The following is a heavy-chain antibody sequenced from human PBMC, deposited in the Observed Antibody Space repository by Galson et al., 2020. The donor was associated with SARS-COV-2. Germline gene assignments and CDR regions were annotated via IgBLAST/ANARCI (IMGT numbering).Heavy chain of an antibody. V-gene: IGHV3-21*01. Sequence: TGGSLRLSCAASGFTFSSYDINWVRQAPGKGLEWVSSITSTSNYRKYAESVKGRFTISRDNAKKSLYLQMNSLTAEDTAVYYCARDGNYGMDVWGQGTTVTVSS. CDR3: ARDGNYGMDV. J-gene: IGHJ6*02. CDR2: ITSTSNYR. CDR1: GFTFSSYD. D-gene: IGHD1-1*01.